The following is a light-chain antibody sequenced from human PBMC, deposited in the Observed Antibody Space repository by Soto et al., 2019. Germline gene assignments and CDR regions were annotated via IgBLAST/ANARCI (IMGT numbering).Light chain of an antibody. CDR2: DAS. CDR3: QQSGT. J-gene: IGKJ2*01. Sequence: DIQMTQSPSTLSASVGDRVTITCRASQSISSWLAWYQQKPGKAPKLLIYDASSLESGVPSRFSGSGSGTEFTLTISSVQADDFATYYCQQSGTFGQGTKLEIK. V-gene: IGKV1-5*01. CDR1: QSISSW.